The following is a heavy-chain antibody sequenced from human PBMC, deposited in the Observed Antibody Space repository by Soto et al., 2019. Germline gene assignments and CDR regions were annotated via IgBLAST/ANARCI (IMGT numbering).Heavy chain of an antibody. Sequence: RASVKVSCKASGYTFTSYYMHWVRQAPGQGLEWMGIINPSGGSTSYAQKFQGRVTMTRDTSTSTVYMELSSLRSEDTAVYYCARDLIDDWSGYYSGSGWSSGGMDVWGQGTRSPSP. V-gene: IGHV1-46*01. CDR1: GYTFTSYY. J-gene: IGHJ6*02. CDR3: ARDLIDDWSGYYSGSGWSSGGMDV. CDR2: INPSGGST. D-gene: IGHD3-3*01.